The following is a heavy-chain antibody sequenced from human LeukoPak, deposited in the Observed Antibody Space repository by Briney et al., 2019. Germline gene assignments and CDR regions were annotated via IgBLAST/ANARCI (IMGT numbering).Heavy chain of an antibody. J-gene: IGHJ6*02. Sequence: SETLSLTCAISDGSFTGYFWNWVRQAPGKGLEWIGDINHGGSTNYNPSLRSRVTMSVDTSKNQFSLKLSSVTAADTAVYYCARVAIFGVVINAMDVWGQGITVTVSS. CDR3: ARVAIFGVVINAMDV. CDR1: DGSFTGYF. D-gene: IGHD3-3*01. CDR2: INHGGST. V-gene: IGHV4-34*01.